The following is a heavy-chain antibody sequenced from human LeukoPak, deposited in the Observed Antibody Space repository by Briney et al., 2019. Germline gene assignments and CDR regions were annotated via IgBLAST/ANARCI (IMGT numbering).Heavy chain of an antibody. CDR1: GGSISSSNW. CDR2: IYHSGST. CDR3: ATPGVYCSGGSCYSSFSDPTPMHY. V-gene: IGHV4-4*02. Sequence: SGTLSLTCAVSGGSISSSNWWSWGRQPPGKGLEWIGEIYHSGSTNYNPPLKSRVTISVAKSKKQSSLELSSVTDAAPAVYYWATPGVYCSGGSCYSSFSDPTPMHYWGQGTLDTVSS. D-gene: IGHD2-15*01. J-gene: IGHJ4*02.